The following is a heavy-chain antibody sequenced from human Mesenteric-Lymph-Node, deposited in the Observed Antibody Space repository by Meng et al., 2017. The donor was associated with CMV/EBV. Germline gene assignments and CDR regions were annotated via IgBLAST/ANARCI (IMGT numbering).Heavy chain of an antibody. V-gene: IGHV3-30*02. D-gene: IGHD2-2*01. CDR3: ASEIVVVPAANLIIDY. CDR2: IRYDGSNK. J-gene: IGHJ4*02. Sequence: GGSLRLSCAASGFTFSSYGMHWVRQAPGKGLEWVAFIRYDGSNKYYADSVKGRFTISRDNSKNTLYLQMNSLRAEDTAVYYCASEIVVVPAANLIIDYWGQGTLVTVSS. CDR1: GFTFSSYG.